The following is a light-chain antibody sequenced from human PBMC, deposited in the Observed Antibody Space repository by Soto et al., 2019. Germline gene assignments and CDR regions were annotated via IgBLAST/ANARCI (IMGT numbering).Light chain of an antibody. V-gene: IGLV2-8*01. CDR2: EVN. CDR3: TSYAGGNNV. Sequence: QSALTQPPSASGSPGQSVTISCTGTSSDVGGYNYVSWYQQHPGKAPKLMVYEVNKRPSGVPDRFSGSNSGNTASLTVSGLQAEDEADYYCTSYAGGNNVFGTGTKVTVL. J-gene: IGLJ1*01. CDR1: SSDVGGYNY.